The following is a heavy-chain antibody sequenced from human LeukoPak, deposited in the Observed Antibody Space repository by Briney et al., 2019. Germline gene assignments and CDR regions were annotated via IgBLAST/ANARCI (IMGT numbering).Heavy chain of an antibody. Sequence: PGGSLRPSCAASGFTFSTFWMSWVRQAPGKGLEWVANIKADGSVKHYIDSMEGRFSISRDNARNSLYLQMNSLRAEDTAVYYCVRDSDYHRISTYRYAHYDALDLWGHGTMVTVSS. J-gene: IGHJ3*01. D-gene: IGHD3-16*02. CDR1: GFTFSTFW. CDR2: IKADGSVK. CDR3: VRDSDYHRISTYRYAHYDALDL. V-gene: IGHV3-7*01.